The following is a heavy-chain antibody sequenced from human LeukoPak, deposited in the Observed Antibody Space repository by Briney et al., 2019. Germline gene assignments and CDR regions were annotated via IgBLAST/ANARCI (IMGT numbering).Heavy chain of an antibody. J-gene: IGHJ4*02. CDR1: GGSFRGYY. CDR2: ISDSGIT. D-gene: IGHD3-10*01. Sequence: SETLSLTCAVYGGSFRGYYWSWIRQPPGKGLEWIGEISDSGITKYNPSLKSRVTISVDTSKNQFSLKLSSVTAADTAVYYCARRWFGELSRFHNFDYWGQGTLVTVSS. V-gene: IGHV4-34*01. CDR3: ARRWFGELSRFHNFDY.